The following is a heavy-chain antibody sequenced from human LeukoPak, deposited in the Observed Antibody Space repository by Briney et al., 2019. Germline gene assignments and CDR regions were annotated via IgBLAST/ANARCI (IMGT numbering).Heavy chain of an antibody. Sequence: QSGGSLRLSCAASGFTFSSYAMSWVRQAPGKGLEWVSAISGSGGSTYYADSVKGRFTISRDNSKNTLFLQMNSLRAEDTAVYYCAKDAQERIAVAGTPFDYWGQGTLVTVSS. D-gene: IGHD6-19*01. CDR2: ISGSGGST. CDR1: GFTFSSYA. J-gene: IGHJ4*02. CDR3: AKDAQERIAVAGTPFDY. V-gene: IGHV3-23*01.